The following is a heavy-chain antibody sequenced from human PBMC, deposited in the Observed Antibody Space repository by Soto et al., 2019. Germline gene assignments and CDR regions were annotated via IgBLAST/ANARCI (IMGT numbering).Heavy chain of an antibody. CDR2: IYYSGST. V-gene: IGHV4-31*02. D-gene: IGHD3-9*01. J-gene: IGHJ6*02. CDR3: ARERTYYDMLTGYFTTPNSGYGMDV. Sequence: MSLTWTVSGGSISSGGYYWSWIRQPPGKGLEWIGYIYYSGSTYYNPSLKSRVTISVDTSKNQFSLKLSSVTAADTAVYYCARERTYYDMLTGYFTTPNSGYGMDVWGQGTTDTVSS. CDR1: GGSISSGGYY.